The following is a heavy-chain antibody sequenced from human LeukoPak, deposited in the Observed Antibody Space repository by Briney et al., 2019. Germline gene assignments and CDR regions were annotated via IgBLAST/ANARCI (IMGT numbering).Heavy chain of an antibody. CDR1: GGSISSSSYY. CDR2: IYYSGST. V-gene: IGHV4-39*07. J-gene: IGHJ5*02. Sequence: SETLSLTCTVSGGSISSSSYYWGWIRQPPGKGLEWIGSIYYSGSTYYNPSLKSRVTISVDTSKNQFSLKLSSVTAADTAVYYCARDLSSEDYGGNPWGQGTLVTVSS. D-gene: IGHD4-23*01. CDR3: ARDLSSEDYGGNP.